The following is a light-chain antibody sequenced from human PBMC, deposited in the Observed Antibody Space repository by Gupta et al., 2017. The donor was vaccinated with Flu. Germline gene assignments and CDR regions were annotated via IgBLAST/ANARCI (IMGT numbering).Light chain of an antibody. Sequence: QSVLTQPPSVSEAPRQRVTISCSGSSSNIGNNAVNWYQQLPGKAPKLLIYYDDLLPSGVAARFSGSKSGTSASLAISGLQAEDEADYYCAAWDDSLNAWVFGGGTKLTVL. J-gene: IGLJ3*02. CDR2: YDD. CDR3: AAWDDSLNAWV. CDR1: SSNIGNNA. V-gene: IGLV1-36*01.